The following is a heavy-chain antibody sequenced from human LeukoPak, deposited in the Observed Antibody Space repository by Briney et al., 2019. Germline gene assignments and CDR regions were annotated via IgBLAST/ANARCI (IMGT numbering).Heavy chain of an antibody. D-gene: IGHD5-18*01. V-gene: IGHV3-23*01. CDR3: TKDRLTGYSFGYSYFDY. CDR1: GFTFSSYA. Sequence: PGGSLRLSCAASGFTFSSYAMTWVRQAPGKGLEWVSTISGSGGSTYYADSVKGRFTISRDNSKNTLYLQMNSLRAEDTAVYYCTKDRLTGYSFGYSYFDYWGQGTQVTVSS. CDR2: ISGSGGST. J-gene: IGHJ4*02.